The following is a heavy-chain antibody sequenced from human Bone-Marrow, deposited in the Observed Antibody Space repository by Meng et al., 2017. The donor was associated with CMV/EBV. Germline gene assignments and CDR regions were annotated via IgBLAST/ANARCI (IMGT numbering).Heavy chain of an antibody. J-gene: IGHJ5*02. D-gene: IGHD3-10*01. CDR1: GFSFTNAW. Sequence: GESLKISCAASGFSFTNAWMSWVRQAPGKGLEWVSSISSSTTYIFYADSVKGRFTVSRDNAKNSLYLQMNSLRAEDTAVYYCARAGYYGSGSYYPWGQGTLVTVSS. CDR2: ISSSTTYI. V-gene: IGHV3-21*01. CDR3: ARAGYYGSGSYYP.